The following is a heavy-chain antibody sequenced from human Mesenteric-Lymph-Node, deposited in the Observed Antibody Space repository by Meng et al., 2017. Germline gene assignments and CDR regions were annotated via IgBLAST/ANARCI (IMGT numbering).Heavy chain of an antibody. CDR1: GGSISSNGYY. V-gene: IGHV4-39*07. D-gene: IGHD4-11*01. CDR3: ARDQGTTNWFDP. CDR2: IYHSGST. Sequence: QLQLQEAGPGLVNPAETLSLTCTVSGGSISSNGYYWDWVRQPPGKVLELIGAIYHSGSTSYNPSLQSRVTISVDTSKNQFSLKLSAVTAADTALYYCARDQGTTNWFDPWGQGTLVTVSS. J-gene: IGHJ5*02.